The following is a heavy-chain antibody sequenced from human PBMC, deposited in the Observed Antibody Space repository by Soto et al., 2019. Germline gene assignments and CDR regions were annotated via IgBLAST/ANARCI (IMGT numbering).Heavy chain of an antibody. J-gene: IGHJ6*02. Sequence: ASVKVSCKASGFTFTASAVQWVRQARGQRLEWIGWIVVGSGKTNYAENFRERVTITRDTSTSTAYMEVTGLRSEDTAVYYFAGGGTRNYWPYYYYGMDVWGQGTTVTVSS. CDR1: GFTFTASA. CDR3: AGGGTRNYWPYYYYGMDV. D-gene: IGHD2-8*02. CDR2: IVVGSGKT. V-gene: IGHV1-58*01.